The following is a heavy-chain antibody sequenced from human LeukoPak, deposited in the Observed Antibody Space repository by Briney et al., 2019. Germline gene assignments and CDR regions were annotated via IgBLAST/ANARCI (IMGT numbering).Heavy chain of an antibody. D-gene: IGHD4-11*01. J-gene: IGHJ4*02. Sequence: SETLSLTCTVSGGSISSSAYYWGWIRQPPGKALEWIGPIYYSGSTYYNPSLKSRVTISVDTSKDQFSLKLSSVTAADTAVYYCATHQDYSRFDFWGQVTLVTVSS. CDR1: GGSISSSAYY. V-gene: IGHV4-39*01. CDR3: ATHQDYSRFDF. CDR2: IYYSGST.